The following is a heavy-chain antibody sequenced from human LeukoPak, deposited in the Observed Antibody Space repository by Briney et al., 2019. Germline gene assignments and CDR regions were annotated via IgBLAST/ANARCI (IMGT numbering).Heavy chain of an antibody. J-gene: IGHJ4*02. CDR3: AKRALYNWNYEY. Sequence: GGSLRLSCAASGFTVSSNYMNWVRQAPGKGLEWVSVIYGGSSSYYADSVKGRFTISRDNSKNTLYLQMNSLRAEDTAAYYCAKRALYNWNYEYWGQGTLVTVSS. D-gene: IGHD1-7*01. V-gene: IGHV3-53*01. CDR1: GFTVSSNY. CDR2: IYGGSSS.